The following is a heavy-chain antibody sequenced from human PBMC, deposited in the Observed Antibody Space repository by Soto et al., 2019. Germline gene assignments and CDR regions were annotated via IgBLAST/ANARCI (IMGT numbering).Heavy chain of an antibody. V-gene: IGHV5-51*01. Sequence: GESLKISCKGSGYSFTSYWIGWVRQMPGKGLEWMGVIYSGDSNTRYSPSFQGQVTIPADKSINTAYLQWSSLKASDTAMYYCARLLTYYDILTGSPAPYYYYGMDVWGQGTTVTVSS. J-gene: IGHJ6*02. D-gene: IGHD3-9*01. CDR2: IYSGDSNT. CDR1: GYSFTSYW. CDR3: ARLLTYYDILTGSPAPYYYYGMDV.